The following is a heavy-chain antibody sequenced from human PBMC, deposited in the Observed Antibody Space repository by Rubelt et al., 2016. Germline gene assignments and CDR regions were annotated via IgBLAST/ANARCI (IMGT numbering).Heavy chain of an antibody. D-gene: IGHD3-3*01. CDR3: ATGTIFGVVKDAFDV. CDR1: GGSFSGYY. V-gene: IGHV4-34*01. CDR2: INRGGGT. Sequence: QVQLQQWGAGLLKPSETLSLTCAVYGGSFSGYYWNWIRQRPGEGLEWIGEINRGGGTSYNPSLKSRVSIHVDTSKNQFSRTLSAVTAADTAGYYCATGTIFGVVKDAFDVWGQGTMVTVSA. J-gene: IGHJ3*01.